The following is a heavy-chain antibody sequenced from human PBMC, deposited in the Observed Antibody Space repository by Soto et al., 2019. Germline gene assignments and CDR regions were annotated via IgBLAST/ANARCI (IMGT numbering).Heavy chain of an antibody. CDR2: INPATGYT. CDR1: GHALSHNY. CDR3: TKETGGFEF. J-gene: IGHJ4*02. D-gene: IGHD1-1*01. V-gene: IGHV1-46*01. Sequence: QVQLVQSGAGVQKPGAAVNLSCKASGHALSHNYVHWVRQAPGQGLEWMGFINPATGYTVAAQQFQGRVTLTRDTSTTTFHLQLSSLTSDDTAVYFCTKETGGFEFWGQGTLVTVS.